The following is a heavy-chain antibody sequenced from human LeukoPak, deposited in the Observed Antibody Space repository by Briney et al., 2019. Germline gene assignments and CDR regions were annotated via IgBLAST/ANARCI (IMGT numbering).Heavy chain of an antibody. V-gene: IGHV4-59*08. CDR1: GTSISGDY. J-gene: IGHJ4*02. Sequence: SETLSLTCTVPGTSISGDYWSWIRQPPGKGLEWIGYVYFTGNTNYNPSLKSRVTISMDTSNNQISLTVTSVTAADTAVYYCARHPFSSPFDFWGQGTLVAVSS. CDR2: VYFTGNT. CDR3: ARHPFSSPFDF. D-gene: IGHD2/OR15-2a*01.